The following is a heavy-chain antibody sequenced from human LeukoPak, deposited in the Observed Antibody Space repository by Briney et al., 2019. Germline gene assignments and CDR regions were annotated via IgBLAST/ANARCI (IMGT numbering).Heavy chain of an antibody. CDR2: IYHSGST. CDR3: ARITVVTPPGY. D-gene: IGHD4-23*01. Sequence: SETLSLTCAVSGYSISSGYYWGWIRQPPGKGLEWIGSIYHSGSTYYNPSLKSQVTISVDTSKNQFSLKLSSVTAADTAVYYCARITVVTPPGYWGQGTLVTVSS. V-gene: IGHV4-38-2*01. CDR1: GYSISSGYY. J-gene: IGHJ4*02.